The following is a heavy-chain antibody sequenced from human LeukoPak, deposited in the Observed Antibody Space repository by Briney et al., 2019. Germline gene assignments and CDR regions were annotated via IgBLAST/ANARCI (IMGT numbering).Heavy chain of an antibody. V-gene: IGHV4-39*07. D-gene: IGHD3-10*01. CDR3: ARGGYYGSGNDFRFDP. CDR1: GGSISSGSYY. CDR2: INHSGST. Sequence: PSGTLSLTCTVSGGSISSGSYYWSWIRQPPGKGLEWIGEINHSGSTNYNPSLKSRVTISVDTSKNQFSLKLSSVTAADTAVYYCARGGYYGSGNDFRFDPWGQGTLATVSS. J-gene: IGHJ5*02.